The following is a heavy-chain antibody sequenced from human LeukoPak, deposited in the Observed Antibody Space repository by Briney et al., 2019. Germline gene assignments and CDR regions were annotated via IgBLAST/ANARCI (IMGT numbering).Heavy chain of an antibody. D-gene: IGHD3-10*01. CDR3: ARDRRRYYGSGSYWADY. V-gene: IGHV3-33*08. Sequence: GRSLRLSCAASGSTFSSYGMHWVRQAPGKGLEWVAVIWYDGSNKYYADSVKGRFTISRDNSKNTLYLQMNSLRAEDTAVYYCARDRRRYYGSGSYWADYWGQGTLVTVSS. CDR1: GSTFSSYG. CDR2: IWYDGSNK. J-gene: IGHJ4*02.